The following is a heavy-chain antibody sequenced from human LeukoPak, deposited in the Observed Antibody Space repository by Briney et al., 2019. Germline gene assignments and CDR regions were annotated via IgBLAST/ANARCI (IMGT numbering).Heavy chain of an antibody. V-gene: IGHV3-66*01. J-gene: IGHJ4*02. CDR1: GFSFSTYS. CDR3: ARKTDSGGQGDY. CDR2: IYSGGNT. Sequence: GGSLRLSCAASGFSFSTYSMSWVRQAPGKGLECVSVIYSGGNTYYADSVKGRFTISRDNSKNTLYLQMNSLRAEDTAVYYCARKTDSGGQGDYWGPGTLVTVSS. D-gene: IGHD3-22*01.